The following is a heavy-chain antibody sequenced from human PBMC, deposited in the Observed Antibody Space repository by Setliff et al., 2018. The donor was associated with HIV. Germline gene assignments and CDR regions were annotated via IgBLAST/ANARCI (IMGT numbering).Heavy chain of an antibody. CDR3: ARLFQWMSYSFDI. V-gene: IGHV4-39*01. D-gene: IGHD1-26*01. CDR2: INHNGNA. Sequence: SETLSLTCTVSGGSISSRDYYWGWIRQPPGKGLEWIGSINHNGNAYYSPSLKTRVTISVDTSKKQFSLKLNSVTASDTATYYCARLFQWMSYSFDIWGQGKMVTVSS. J-gene: IGHJ3*02. CDR1: GGSISSRDYY.